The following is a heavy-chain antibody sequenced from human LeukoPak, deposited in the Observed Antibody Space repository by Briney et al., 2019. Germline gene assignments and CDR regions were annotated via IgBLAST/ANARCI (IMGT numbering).Heavy chain of an antibody. CDR2: ISSSSSYI. CDR3: ARTSPPRYYFDY. J-gene: IGHJ4*02. Sequence: GGSLRLSCAASGFTVSSNYMSWVRQAPGKGLEWVSSISSSSSYIYYADSVEGRFTISRDNAKNSLYLQMNSLRAEDTAVYYCARTSPPRYYFDYWGQGTLVTVSS. V-gene: IGHV3-21*01. CDR1: GFTVSSNY.